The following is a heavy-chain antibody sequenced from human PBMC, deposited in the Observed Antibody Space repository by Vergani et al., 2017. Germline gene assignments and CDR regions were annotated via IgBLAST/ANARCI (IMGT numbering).Heavy chain of an antibody. J-gene: IGHJ4*02. V-gene: IGHV3-23*01. CDR2: ISVYDGRT. CDR3: VNEGGGYCSGGTCYPEY. D-gene: IGHD2-15*01. Sequence: EVQLLESGGGLVQPGGSLRLSCAASGFTFSSYAMSWVRQAPGKGLEWVSSISVYDGRTFYADSVKGRFTISRDNSKNTLYLQMNSLRAEDTAVYFCVNEGGGYCSGGTCYPEYWGQGTLVIVSS. CDR1: GFTFSSYA.